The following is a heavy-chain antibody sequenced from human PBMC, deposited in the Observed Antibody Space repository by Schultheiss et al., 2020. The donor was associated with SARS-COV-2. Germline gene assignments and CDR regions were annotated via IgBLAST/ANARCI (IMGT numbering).Heavy chain of an antibody. CDR3: AKGRGGGRFFDS. Sequence: GESLKISCAASGFTFSSYSMNWVRQAPGKGLEWVSSISSSSSYIYYADSVKGRFTISRDNAKNSLYLQMHSLRAEDTAVYYCAKGRGGGRFFDSWGQGTLVTVSS. J-gene: IGHJ4*02. CDR2: ISSSSSYI. CDR1: GFTFSSYS. D-gene: IGHD2-15*01. V-gene: IGHV3-21*04.